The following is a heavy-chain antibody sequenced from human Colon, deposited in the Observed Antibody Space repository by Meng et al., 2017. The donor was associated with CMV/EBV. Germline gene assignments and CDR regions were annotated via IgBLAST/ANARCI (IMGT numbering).Heavy chain of an antibody. Sequence: GESLKISCVASGFAFDTSNLHWVRQAPAKGLEWVSSISASSSYIYYADSVKGRFTISRDNAKNSLYLQMNSLRAEDTAVYYCAQPGGYGDYGMDVWGQGTTVTVSS. V-gene: IGHV3-21*01. CDR2: ISASSSYI. CDR3: AQPGGYGDYGMDV. CDR1: GFAFDTSN. J-gene: IGHJ6*02. D-gene: IGHD4-17*01.